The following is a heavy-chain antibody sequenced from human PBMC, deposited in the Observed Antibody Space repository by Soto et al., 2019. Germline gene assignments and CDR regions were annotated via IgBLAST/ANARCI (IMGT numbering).Heavy chain of an antibody. CDR2: INAYNGNT. J-gene: IGHJ4*02. CDR3: ARDPIKYSSGWYYFDY. D-gene: IGHD6-19*01. V-gene: IGHV1-18*01. Sequence: AAVKVSCKASGYTFTSYGISGVRQAPGQGLEWMGWINAYNGNTNYAQKLQGRVTMTTDTSTSTAYMELRSLRSDDTAVYYCARDPIKYSSGWYYFDYWGQGTLVTVSS. CDR1: GYTFTSYG.